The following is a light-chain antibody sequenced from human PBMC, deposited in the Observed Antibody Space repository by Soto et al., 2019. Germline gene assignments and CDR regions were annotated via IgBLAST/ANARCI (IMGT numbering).Light chain of an antibody. CDR3: QHYSTSAFT. J-gene: IGKJ3*01. CDR1: QSVSNY. Sequence: EIVLTQSPGTLSLSPGERATLSCRVSQSVSNYLVWYRQRPGQAPRLLIHGASIRATGIPDRFSGSGSGTDFTLTISRLEPEDFAVYYCQHYSTSAFTFGPGTKVDIK. CDR2: GAS. V-gene: IGKV3-20*01.